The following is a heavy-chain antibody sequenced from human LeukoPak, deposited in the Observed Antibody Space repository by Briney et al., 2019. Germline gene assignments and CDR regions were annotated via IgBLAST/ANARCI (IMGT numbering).Heavy chain of an antibody. V-gene: IGHV7-4-1*02. CDR2: INTNTGNP. CDR3: ARRGRELMDV. J-gene: IGHJ6*03. CDR1: GYTFTGYY. D-gene: IGHD1-7*01. Sequence: ASVKVSCKASGYTFTGYYMHWVRQAPGQGLEWMGWINTNTGNPTYAQGFTGRFVFSLDTSVSTAYLQISSLKAEDTAVYYCARRGRELMDVWGKGTTVTVSS.